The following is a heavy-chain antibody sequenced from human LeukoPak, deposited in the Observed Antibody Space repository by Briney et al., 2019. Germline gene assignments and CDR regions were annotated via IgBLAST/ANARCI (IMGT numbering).Heavy chain of an antibody. D-gene: IGHD1-26*01. Sequence: SETLSLTCSVTDGSISRYYWSWIRQPPGKGLEWIGYIHSSESTHYNPSLKSRVTTSLDTSKNQFSLKLSSVTAADTAVYYCARLGSYSDHWGQGTLVTVSS. CDR3: ARLGSYSDH. J-gene: IGHJ4*02. CDR1: DGSISRYY. CDR2: IHSSEST. V-gene: IGHV4-4*09.